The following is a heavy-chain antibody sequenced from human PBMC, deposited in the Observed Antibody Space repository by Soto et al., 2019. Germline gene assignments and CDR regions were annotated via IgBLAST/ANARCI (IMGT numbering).Heavy chain of an antibody. CDR2: ISSSSSYI. CDR3: ARSLSPTDLNYSDSRDYYNWFDP. V-gene: IGHV3-21*01. D-gene: IGHD3-22*01. CDR1: GFTFSSYS. J-gene: IGHJ5*02. Sequence: LRLSCAASGFTFSSYSMNWVRQAPGKGLEWVSSISSSSSYIYYADSVKGRFTISRDNAKNSLYLQMNSLRAEDTAVYYCARSLSPTDLNYSDSRDYYNWFDPWGQGTLVTVSS.